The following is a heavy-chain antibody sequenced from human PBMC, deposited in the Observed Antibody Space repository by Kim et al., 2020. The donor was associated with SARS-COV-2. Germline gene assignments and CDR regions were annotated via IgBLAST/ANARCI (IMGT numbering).Heavy chain of an antibody. Sequence: GGSLRLSCAASGFTFDDFAMRWVLQAPGKGLEWVSGFSWNIGSIGYADSVKGRFTISRDNDKNSLYLQMNSMRAEDTALYYCAKDQRYYDFWSGGVGYWGQGTLVSVSS. J-gene: IGHJ4*02. CDR3: AKDQRYYDFWSGGVGY. CDR1: GFTFDDFA. D-gene: IGHD3-3*01. CDR2: FSWNIGSI. V-gene: IGHV3-9*01.